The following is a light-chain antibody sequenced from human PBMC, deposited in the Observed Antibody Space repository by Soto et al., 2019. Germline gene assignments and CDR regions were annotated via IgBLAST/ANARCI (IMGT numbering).Light chain of an antibody. J-gene: IGKJ1*01. Sequence: VVMTQSPATLSVSPGECATLSCRASQGIGDTLAWYQHKPGQTPRLLIYDTSTRATGVPARFSGSRSGTDFTLTISRLEPEDSAVYYCQQYGSSPWTFGQGTKVDI. CDR2: DTS. CDR1: QGIGDT. CDR3: QQYGSSPWT. V-gene: IGKV3-20*01.